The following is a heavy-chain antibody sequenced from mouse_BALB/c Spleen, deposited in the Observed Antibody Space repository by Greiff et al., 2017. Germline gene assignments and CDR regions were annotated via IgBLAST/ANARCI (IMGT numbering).Heavy chain of an antibody. CDR1: GYTFTSYW. CDR2: IYPGTGST. Sequence: QVQLQQSGAELVRPGASVKLSCKTSGYTFTSYWIHWVKQSSGQGLEWIARIYPGTGSTYYNEKFKGKATLTANKSSSTAYMQLRSLESEYAAVYFCARYMNSTGFAYGGQGARVTVSA. D-gene: IGHD2-4*01. CDR3: ARYMNSTGFAY. J-gene: IGHJ3*01. V-gene: IGHV1S132*01.